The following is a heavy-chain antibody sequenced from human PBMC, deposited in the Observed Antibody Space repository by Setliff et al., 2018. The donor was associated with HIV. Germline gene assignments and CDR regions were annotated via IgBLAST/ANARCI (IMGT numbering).Heavy chain of an antibody. CDR1: GFTFSSYG. D-gene: IGHD3-22*01. Sequence: GESLKISCAASGFTFSSYGMHWVRQAPGKGLEWVAFIRYDGSNKYYADSVKGRFTISRDNSKNTLYLQMNSLRAEDTAVYYCAKDFYYDSSGHRNYWGQGTLVTVSS. V-gene: IGHV3-30*02. J-gene: IGHJ4*02. CDR2: IRYDGSNK. CDR3: AKDFYYDSSGHRNY.